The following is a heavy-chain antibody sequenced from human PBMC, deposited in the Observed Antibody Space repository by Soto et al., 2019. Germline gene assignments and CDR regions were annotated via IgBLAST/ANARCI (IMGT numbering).Heavy chain of an antibody. V-gene: IGHV3-53*04. Sequence: PGGSLRLSCAASGFTVSSNYMSWVRQAPGKGLEWVSVIYSGGSTYYADSVKGRFTISRHNSKNTLYLQMNSLRAEDTAVYYCASRRCSGGSCYPPPDYMDVWGKGTTVTVSS. CDR2: IYSGGST. CDR3: ASRRCSGGSCYPPPDYMDV. CDR1: GFTVSSNY. J-gene: IGHJ6*03. D-gene: IGHD2-15*01.